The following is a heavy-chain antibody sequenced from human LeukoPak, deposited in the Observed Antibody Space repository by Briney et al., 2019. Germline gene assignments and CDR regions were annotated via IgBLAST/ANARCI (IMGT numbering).Heavy chain of an antibody. CDR2: IYSSGST. D-gene: IGHD3-22*01. CDR3: ARDRSSGYYYHP. V-gene: IGHV4-4*07. CDR1: GGSISSYY. Sequence: SETLFLTCTISGGSISSYYWTWIRQPAGKGLEWIGRIYSSGSTNYSPSLKSRVTMSVDTSKNQFSLQLSPVTAADTAVYYCARDRSSGYYYHPWGQGTLVTVSS. J-gene: IGHJ5*02.